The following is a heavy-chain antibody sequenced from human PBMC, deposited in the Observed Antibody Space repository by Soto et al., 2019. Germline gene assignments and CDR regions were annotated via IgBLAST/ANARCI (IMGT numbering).Heavy chain of an antibody. J-gene: IGHJ4*02. CDR3: ARAGGLGAVAVDY. Sequence: QLQLQESGSGLVKPSQTLSLTCAVSGGSISSGGYSWSWIRQPPGKGLEWIGYIYHSGSTYYNPSLKSRVTITVDRSKNQFSPKPSSVTAADTAVYSCARAGGLGAVAVDYWGQGTLVTVSS. D-gene: IGHD6-19*01. CDR1: GGSISSGGYS. V-gene: IGHV4-30-2*01. CDR2: IYHSGST.